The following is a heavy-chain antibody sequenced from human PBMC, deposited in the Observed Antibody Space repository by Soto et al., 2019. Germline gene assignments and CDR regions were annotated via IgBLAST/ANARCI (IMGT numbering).Heavy chain of an antibody. Sequence: RASVKVSCKASGYTFTGYYMHWVRQAPGQGLEWMGWINPNSGGTNYAQKFQGRVTMTRDTSISTAYMELSRLRSDDTAVYYCARDTGSSWYDLDVWGQGTTVTVSS. CDR3: ARDTGSSWYDLDV. CDR2: INPNSGGT. V-gene: IGHV1-2*02. CDR1: GYTFTGYY. J-gene: IGHJ6*02. D-gene: IGHD6-13*01.